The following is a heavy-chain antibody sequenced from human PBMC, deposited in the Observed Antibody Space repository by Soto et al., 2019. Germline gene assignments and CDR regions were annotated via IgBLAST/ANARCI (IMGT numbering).Heavy chain of an antibody. CDR3: ARGGDIVVVVAATGHWFDP. Sequence: GGSLRLSCAASGFTFSSYAMHWVRQAPGKGLEWVAVISYDGSNKYYADSVKGRFTISRDNSKNTLYLQMNSLRAEDTAVYYCARGGDIVVVVAATGHWFDPWGQGTLVTVPQ. CDR2: ISYDGSNK. CDR1: GFTFSSYA. J-gene: IGHJ5*02. D-gene: IGHD2-15*01. V-gene: IGHV3-30-3*01.